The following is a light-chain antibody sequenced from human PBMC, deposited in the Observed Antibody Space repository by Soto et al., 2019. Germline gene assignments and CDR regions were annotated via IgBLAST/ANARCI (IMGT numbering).Light chain of an antibody. CDR1: QSVSIN. CDR3: QQYSNWPPYT. J-gene: IGKJ2*01. Sequence: IVMTQSPATLYVSPGERATLSCRASQSVSINLAWYQQKPGQAPRLLIYGASTRATGIPARFSGSGSGTEFTLTISSLQSEDFAVYYCQQYSNWPPYTFGQGTKVDIK. V-gene: IGKV3-15*01. CDR2: GAS.